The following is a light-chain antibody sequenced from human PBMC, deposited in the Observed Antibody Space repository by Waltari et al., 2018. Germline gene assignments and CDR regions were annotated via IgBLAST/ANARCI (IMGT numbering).Light chain of an antibody. CDR1: NIGRKS. J-gene: IGLJ3*02. Sequence: SYVVTQAPSVSVAPGTTARITCGGNNIGRKSVNWYRQKPGQPPVLVMYYDKDRPSGIPERFSGSNSGNTATLIISRVEAGDEADYYCQVWDSNNDHWVFGGGTRLTV. CDR2: YDK. CDR3: QVWDSNNDHWV. V-gene: IGLV3-21*04.